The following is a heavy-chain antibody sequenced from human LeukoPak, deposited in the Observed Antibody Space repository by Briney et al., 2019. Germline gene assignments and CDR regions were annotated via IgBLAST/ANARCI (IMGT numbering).Heavy chain of an antibody. CDR2: ISSSSSYI. CDR1: GFTFSSYS. J-gene: IGHJ5*02. Sequence: GGSLRLSCAASGFTFSSYSMNWVRQAPGKGLEWVSSISSSSSYIYYTDSVKGRFTISRDNAKNSLYLQMNSLRAEDTAVYYCARDYGIDFGGSAEFDPWGQGTLVTVSS. D-gene: IGHD3-16*01. CDR3: ARDYGIDFGGSAEFDP. V-gene: IGHV3-21*01.